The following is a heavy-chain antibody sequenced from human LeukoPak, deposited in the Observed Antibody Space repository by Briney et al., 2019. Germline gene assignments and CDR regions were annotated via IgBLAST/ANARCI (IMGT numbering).Heavy chain of an antibody. J-gene: IGHJ4*02. V-gene: IGHV3-23*01. CDR1: GFTFSSFA. Sequence: PGGALRLSCAASGFTFSSFAMSWVRQAPGKGLEWVSAIRGSGGSTYYADSVKGRFTISRDNSKNTLYLQMNSLRAEDTALYYCAKGGPLQWLRFDYWGQGTLVTVSS. CDR3: AKGGPLQWLRFDY. D-gene: IGHD5-12*01. CDR2: IRGSGGST.